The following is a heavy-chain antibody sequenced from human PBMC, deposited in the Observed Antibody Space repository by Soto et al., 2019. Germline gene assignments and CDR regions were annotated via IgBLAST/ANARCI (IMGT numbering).Heavy chain of an antibody. CDR1: GFTFSSYA. Sequence: WSLILSCSASGFTFSSYAISWVRQAPGKGLEWVSAISGNGATIYYADSVQGRFTISRDNSRNTLYLQMNSLRAEDTAVYYCAKFQQLVRSGFDPWGQGTLVTVSS. D-gene: IGHD6-13*01. V-gene: IGHV3-23*01. CDR3: AKFQQLVRSGFDP. J-gene: IGHJ5*02. CDR2: ISGNGATI.